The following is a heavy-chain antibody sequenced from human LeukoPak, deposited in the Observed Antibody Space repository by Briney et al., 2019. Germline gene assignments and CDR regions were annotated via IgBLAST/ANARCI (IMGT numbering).Heavy chain of an antibody. CDR1: GFTFNTYE. CDR3: ARDARYCSGTACYVGSYYYYGMDV. D-gene: IGHD2-2*01. V-gene: IGHV3-48*03. Sequence: GGYLRLSCAASGFTFNTYEMNWVRLAPGKGLEWVSYISSSGSTIYYADSVKGRFTVSRDNPKNSVYLHMNSLRAEDTAVYYCARDARYCSGTACYVGSYYYYGMDVWGKGTTVTVSS. J-gene: IGHJ6*04. CDR2: ISSSGSTI.